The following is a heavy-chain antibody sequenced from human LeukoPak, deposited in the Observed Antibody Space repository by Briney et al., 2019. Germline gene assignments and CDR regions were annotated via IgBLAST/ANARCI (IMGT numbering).Heavy chain of an antibody. J-gene: IGHJ4*02. Sequence: PGGSLRLSCAASGFTFSSYEMNWVRQAPGKGLEWVSYISSSGSTIYYADSVKGRFTISRDNAKNSLYLQMNSLRAEDTAVYYCAGSYDFWSGYFGYWGQGTLVTVSS. V-gene: IGHV3-48*03. CDR1: GFTFSSYE. CDR3: AGSYDFWSGYFGY. CDR2: ISSSGSTI. D-gene: IGHD3-3*01.